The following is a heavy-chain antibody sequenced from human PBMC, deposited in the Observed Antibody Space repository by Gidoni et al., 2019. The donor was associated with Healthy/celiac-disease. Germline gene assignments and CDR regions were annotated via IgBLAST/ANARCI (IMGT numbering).Heavy chain of an antibody. D-gene: IGHD3-16*02. J-gene: IGHJ4*02. Sequence: QVQLQQWGAGLLKPSETLSLTCAVYGGSFSGYYWSWIRQPPGKGLEWIGEINHSGSTNYNPSLKSRVTISVDTSKNQFSLKLSSVTAADTAVYYCARGLWSHDYVWGSYRHYFDYWGQGTLVTVSS. CDR3: ARGLWSHDYVWGSYRHYFDY. V-gene: IGHV4-34*01. CDR2: INHSGST. CDR1: GGSFSGYY.